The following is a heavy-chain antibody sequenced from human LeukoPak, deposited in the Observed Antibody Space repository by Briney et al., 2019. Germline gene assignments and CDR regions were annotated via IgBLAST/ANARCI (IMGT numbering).Heavy chain of an antibody. CDR3: ARVFGDTLGWDYMDV. J-gene: IGHJ6*03. CDR2: ISSSSSYI. D-gene: IGHD2-21*02. CDR1: GFTFSSYS. Sequence: GGSLRLSCAASGFTFSSYSMNWVRQAPGKGLEWVSSISSSSSYIYYADSVKGRFTISRDNAKNSLYLQMSSLKTEDTAVYYCARVFGDTLGWDYMDVWGKGTTVTVSS. V-gene: IGHV3-21*04.